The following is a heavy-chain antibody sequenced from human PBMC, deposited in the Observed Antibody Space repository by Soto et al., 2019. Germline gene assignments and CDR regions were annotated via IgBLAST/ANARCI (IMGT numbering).Heavy chain of an antibody. J-gene: IGHJ4*02. Sequence: PGGSLRLSCAASGFTFSSYSMIWVRQAPGKGLEWVSSIDTSSDYIYYADSVKGRFTISRDNAKNSLYLQMNSLRAEDTAVYYCARDLGTCGGDCSLDNWGQGTLVTVSS. CDR1: GFTFSSYS. D-gene: IGHD2-21*02. CDR2: IDTSSDYI. CDR3: ARDLGTCGGDCSLDN. V-gene: IGHV3-21*01.